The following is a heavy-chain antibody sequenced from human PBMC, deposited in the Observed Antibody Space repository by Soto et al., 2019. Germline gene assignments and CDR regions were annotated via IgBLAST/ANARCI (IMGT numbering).Heavy chain of an antibody. Sequence: ASVKVSCKASGYTFTSYAMHWVRQAPGQRLEWMGWINAGNGNTKYSQKFQGRVTITRDTSASTACMELSSLRSEDTAVYYCASGIAVAGTYYYYGMDVWGQGTTVTVSS. V-gene: IGHV1-3*01. J-gene: IGHJ6*02. CDR3: ASGIAVAGTYYYYGMDV. D-gene: IGHD6-19*01. CDR2: INAGNGNT. CDR1: GYTFTSYA.